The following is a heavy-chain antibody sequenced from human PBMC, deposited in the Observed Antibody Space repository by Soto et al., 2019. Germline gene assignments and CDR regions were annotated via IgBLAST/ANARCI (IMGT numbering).Heavy chain of an antibody. CDR3: ATVYGGGSYYYDGMDV. J-gene: IGHJ6*02. D-gene: IGHD3-16*01. Sequence: QVQLVQSGAEVKKPGSSVKVSCKASGDTFNRYVFSWVRQAPGQGLEWMGGIIPMSGTADYAQTFQGRVTLTADGSTSTAYMELSSLKSEDTAVYYCATVYGGGSYYYDGMDVWGQGTTVTVSS. CDR1: GDTFNRYV. V-gene: IGHV1-69*12. CDR2: IIPMSGTA.